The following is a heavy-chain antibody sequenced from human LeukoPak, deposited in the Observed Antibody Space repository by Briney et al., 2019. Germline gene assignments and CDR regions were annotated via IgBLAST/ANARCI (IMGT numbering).Heavy chain of an antibody. J-gene: IGHJ4*02. V-gene: IGHV3-23*01. CDR3: ARDQSHTQRLVLTTVQY. CDR1: GFTFSSYA. Sequence: HPGGSLRLSCAASGFTFSSYAMSWVRQAPGKGLEWVSAISGSGGSTYYADSVKGRFTISRDNSNNTLYLQMNSLRAEDTAVYYCARDQSHTQRLVLTTVQYWGQGTLVTVSS. D-gene: IGHD4-17*01. CDR2: ISGSGGST.